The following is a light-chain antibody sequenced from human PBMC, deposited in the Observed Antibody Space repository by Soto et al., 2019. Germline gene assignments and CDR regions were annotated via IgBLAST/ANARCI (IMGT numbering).Light chain of an antibody. V-gene: IGLV2-14*03. J-gene: IGLJ1*01. CDR1: SSDVGAYDF. Sequence: QSALTQPASVSGSPGQWITISCTGTSSDVGAYDFVSWYQQHPDKATKLMIYEVSNRPSGVSNRFSGSKSVNTATLTISGLQAEDEADYYCSSYTSSSTRVFGTGTKVTVL. CDR3: SSYTSSSTRV. CDR2: EVS.